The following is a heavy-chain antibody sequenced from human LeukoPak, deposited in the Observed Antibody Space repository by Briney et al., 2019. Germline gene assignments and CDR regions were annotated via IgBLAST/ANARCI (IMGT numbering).Heavy chain of an antibody. Sequence: SETLSLTCAVYGGSFSGYYWSWIRQPPGKGLEWIGEINHSGSTNYNPSLKSRVNISVETSKNQFSLKLSSVSAADTAVYYCARLGAYDYVWGSYRHPGRLDYWGQGTLVTVSS. V-gene: IGHV4-34*01. J-gene: IGHJ4*02. CDR2: INHSGST. D-gene: IGHD3-16*02. CDR3: ARLGAYDYVWGSYRHPGRLDY. CDR1: GGSFSGYY.